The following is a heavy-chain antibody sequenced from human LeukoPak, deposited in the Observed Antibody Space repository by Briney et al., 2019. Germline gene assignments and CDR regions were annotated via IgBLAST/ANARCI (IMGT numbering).Heavy chain of an antibody. CDR2: IWSDGSQQ. CDR3: AGDTHSSSWYDH. CDR1: GFTFRSYG. J-gene: IGHJ5*02. D-gene: IGHD6-19*01. V-gene: IGHV3-33*01. Sequence: GGSLRLSCAASGFTFRSYGMHWVRQAQGKGLEWVAVIWSDGSQQHYADSVKGRFTLSRDSSRNTLYLQMNSLTVDDTAVYYCAGDTHSSSWYDHWGQGTLVTVSS.